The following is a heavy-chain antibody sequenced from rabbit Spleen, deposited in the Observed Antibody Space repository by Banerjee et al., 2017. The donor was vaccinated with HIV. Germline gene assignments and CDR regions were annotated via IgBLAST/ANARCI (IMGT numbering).Heavy chain of an antibody. J-gene: IGHJ3*01. CDR3: ARGYTDYATSRLDL. CDR2: IYTGGSGST. Sequence: QEQLEESGGGLVKPEGSLTLTCKASGLSISSGYDMSWVRQAPGKGLEWIGFIYTGGSGSTAYASWAKGRFTISRSSSTTVTLQMTSLTAADTATYFCARGYTDYATSRLDLWGPGTLVTVS. V-gene: IGHV1S45*01. D-gene: IGHD6-1*01. CDR1: GLSISSGYD.